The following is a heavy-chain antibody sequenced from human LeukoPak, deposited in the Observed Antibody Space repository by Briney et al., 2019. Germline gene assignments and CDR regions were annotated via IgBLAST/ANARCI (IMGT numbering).Heavy chain of an antibody. D-gene: IGHD6-19*01. CDR3: VRDPGIAVAGTLRGYYFDY. V-gene: IGHV3-33*01. J-gene: IGHJ4*02. CDR1: GFTFRSYG. CDR2: IWYDGSDK. Sequence: PGRSLRLSCAASGFTFRSYGMHWVRQAPGKGLEWVAVIWYDGSDKYYADSVKGRFTISRDNSKDTLYLQMNSLRAEDTALYYCVRDPGIAVAGTLRGYYFDYWGQGTLATVSS.